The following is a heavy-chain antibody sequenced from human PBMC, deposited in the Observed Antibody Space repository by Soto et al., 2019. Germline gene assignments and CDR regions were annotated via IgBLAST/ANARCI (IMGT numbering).Heavy chain of an antibody. CDR2: IYHSGST. D-gene: IGHD3-10*01. V-gene: IGHV4-30-2*02. J-gene: IGHJ6*02. CDR3: ARSLNSGTSGYGMDV. CDR1: GGSISSGGYS. Sequence: PSETLSLTCAVSGGSISSGGYSWSWIRQPPGKGLEWIGYIYHSGSTYYNPSLKSRVTISVDRSKNQFSLKLSSVTAADTAVYYCARSLNSGTSGYGMDVWGQGTTVTVSS.